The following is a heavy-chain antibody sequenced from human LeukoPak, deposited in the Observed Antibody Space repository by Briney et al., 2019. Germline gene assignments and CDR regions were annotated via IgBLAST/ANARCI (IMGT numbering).Heavy chain of an antibody. J-gene: IGHJ4*02. CDR3: ARGVPASVAGSFDY. Sequence: PGGSLRLSCAASGFTFRSYTMNWVRQTPAKGLEWVSSIRSSGTDLYYADSVRGRFTISRDNAKNSLYLQINSLTTEDTAVYYCARGVPASVAGSFDYWGQGTLVTVSS. V-gene: IGHV3-21*01. CDR1: GFTFRSYT. CDR2: IRSSGTDL. D-gene: IGHD6-19*01.